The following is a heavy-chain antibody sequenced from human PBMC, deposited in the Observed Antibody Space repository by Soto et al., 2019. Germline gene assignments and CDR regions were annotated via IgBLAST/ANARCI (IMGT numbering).Heavy chain of an antibody. V-gene: IGHV3-74*01. J-gene: IGHJ4*02. CDR1: GFTFTNHW. Sequence: GGSLRLSCAASGFTFTNHWMHWVRQAPGKGLVWVSRINLDGSYTTYADSVKGRFTISRDNAKNTVFLQMNSLRAEDTAVYYCVRRPSSAYDYGDYWGQGTLVTVSS. CDR2: INLDGSYT. D-gene: IGHD5-12*01. CDR3: VRRPSSAYDYGDY.